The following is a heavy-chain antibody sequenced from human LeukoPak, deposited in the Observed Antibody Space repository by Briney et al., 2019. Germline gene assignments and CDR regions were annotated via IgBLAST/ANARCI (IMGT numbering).Heavy chain of an antibody. D-gene: IGHD4-23*01. V-gene: IGHV3-33*01. Sequence: PGGSLRLSCAASGFTFSTYGVHWVRKAPGKGLEWVALIWSDDRSKYYADSVKGQFTISRDNSKNTLYLQMNSLRAEDTAVYYCARDYGGDAGLDSWGQGTLVTVSS. CDR2: IWSDDRSK. CDR1: GFTFSTYG. J-gene: IGHJ4*02. CDR3: ARDYGGDAGLDS.